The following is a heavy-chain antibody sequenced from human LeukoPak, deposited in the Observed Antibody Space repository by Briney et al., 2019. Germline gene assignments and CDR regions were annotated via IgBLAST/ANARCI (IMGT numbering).Heavy chain of an antibody. CDR3: ARLSTLAAAARDY. CDR2: INPNSGGT. Sequence: ASVKVSCKASGYTFTGYYMHWVRQAPGQGLEWMGWINPNSGGTNYAQKFQGRVTMTRDTSISTAYMELSRLRSDDMAVYYCARLSTLAAAARDYWGQGTLVTVSS. V-gene: IGHV1-2*02. D-gene: IGHD6-13*01. J-gene: IGHJ4*02. CDR1: GYTFTGYY.